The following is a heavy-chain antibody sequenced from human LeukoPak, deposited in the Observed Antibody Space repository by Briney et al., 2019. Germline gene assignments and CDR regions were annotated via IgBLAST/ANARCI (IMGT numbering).Heavy chain of an antibody. CDR2: INWNSNSI. D-gene: IGHD6-19*01. J-gene: IGHJ4*02. Sequence: GGSLRLSCAASGFTFDDYAMHWVRQAPGKGLEWVSGINWNSNSIGYADSVKGRFTISRDNAKNSLYLQMNSLRAEDTAFYYCAKGLGKSSGWATLDYWGQGTLVTVSS. CDR1: GFTFDDYA. CDR3: AKGLGKSSGWATLDY. V-gene: IGHV3-9*01.